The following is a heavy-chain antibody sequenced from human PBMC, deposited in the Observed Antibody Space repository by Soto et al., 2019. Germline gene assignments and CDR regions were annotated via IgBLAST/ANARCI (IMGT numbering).Heavy chain of an antibody. D-gene: IGHD2-2*03. Sequence: PSQTLSLTCAISGDSVSSNSAAWNWIRQSPSRGLEWLGRAYYRSKWYNDYAVSVKSRITINPDTSKNQFSLQLNSVTPEDTAVYYCARAGNVDIVVVPAANSPSYYYYGMDVWGQGTTVTVSS. CDR3: ARAGNVDIVVVPAANSPSYYYYGMDV. J-gene: IGHJ6*02. V-gene: IGHV6-1*01. CDR2: AYYRSKWYN. CDR1: GDSVSSNSAA.